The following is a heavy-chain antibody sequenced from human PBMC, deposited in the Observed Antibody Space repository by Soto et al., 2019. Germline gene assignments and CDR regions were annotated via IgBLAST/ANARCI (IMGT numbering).Heavy chain of an antibody. CDR2: ISGSGGST. CDR1: GFTFSSYA. CDR3: ATISPRYCSGGSCPLKGYMDV. J-gene: IGHJ6*03. V-gene: IGHV3-23*01. Sequence: GGSLRLSCAASGFTFSSYAMSWVRQAPGKGLEWVSAISGSGGSTYYADSVKGRFTISRDNSKNTLYLQMNSLRAEDTAVYYCATISPRYCSGGSCPLKGYMDVWGKGTTVTVSS. D-gene: IGHD2-15*01.